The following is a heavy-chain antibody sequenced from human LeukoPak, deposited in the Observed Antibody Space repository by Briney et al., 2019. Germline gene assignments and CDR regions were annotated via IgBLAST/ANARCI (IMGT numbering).Heavy chain of an antibody. CDR2: IYYSGGT. D-gene: IGHD6-13*01. CDR3: ARGRYLTTLGGAAAGFLDN. V-gene: IGHV4-59*01. CDR1: GGSINNNC. J-gene: IGHJ4*02. Sequence: NASETLSLTCTVSGGSINNNCWSWIRQTPGKGLEWMGYIYYSGGTKYNPSLQSRVTISVDTSKNQFSLKLNSVTAADTAVYYCARGRYLTTLGGAAAGFLDNWGQGTLVTVSS.